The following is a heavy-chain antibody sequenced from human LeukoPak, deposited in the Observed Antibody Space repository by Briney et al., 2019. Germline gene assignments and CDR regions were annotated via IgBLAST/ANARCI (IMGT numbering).Heavy chain of an antibody. D-gene: IGHD5-24*01. CDR1: GFTVSSNY. CDR3: ARDQPRPALYEYNYEGPLRTTSALDY. CDR2: IYSGGST. J-gene: IGHJ4*02. V-gene: IGHV3-53*05. Sequence: PGGSLRLSCAASGFTVSSNYMSWVRQAPGKGLEWVSVIYSGGSTYYADSVKGRFTISRDSSKNTLYMQMNSLRAEDTAMYYCARDQPRPALYEYNYEGPLRTTSALDYWGQGTLVTVSS.